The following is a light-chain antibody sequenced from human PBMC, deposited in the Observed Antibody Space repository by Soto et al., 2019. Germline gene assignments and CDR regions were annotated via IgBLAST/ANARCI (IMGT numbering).Light chain of an antibody. CDR3: QHYNSYSEA. V-gene: IGKV1-5*03. CDR2: KAS. CDR1: QTISSW. J-gene: IGKJ1*01. Sequence: DIQMTQSPSTLSGSVGDRVTITCRASQTISSWLAWYQQKPGKAPKLLIYKASTLKSGVPSRFSGSGSGTEFILTISRLQPDDFATYYCQHYNSYSEAFGQWTKVELK.